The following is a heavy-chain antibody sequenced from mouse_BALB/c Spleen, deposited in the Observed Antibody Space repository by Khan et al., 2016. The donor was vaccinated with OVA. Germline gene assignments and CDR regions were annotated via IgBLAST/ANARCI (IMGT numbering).Heavy chain of an antibody. V-gene: IGHV9-3*02. CDR2: ITTNSGDP. CDR1: GYIFTNYG. J-gene: IGHJ4*01. CDR3: ARRLNALDY. Sequence: LVESGPELKKPGETVKISCKASGYIFTNYGINWVKQAPGEGLKWMGWITTNSGDPTYAEEFKGRFAFSLETSARTAYLQINNLKTEDTATYFCARRLNALDYWGRGTSVTVSS. D-gene: IGHD1-2*01.